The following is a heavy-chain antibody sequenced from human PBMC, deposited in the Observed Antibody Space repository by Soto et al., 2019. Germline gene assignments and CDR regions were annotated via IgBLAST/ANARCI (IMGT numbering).Heavy chain of an antibody. V-gene: IGHV3-33*01. CDR1: GFTFSSYG. D-gene: IGHD2-21*01. CDR2: IYYDGSNK. Sequence: SLRLSCAASGFTFSSYGMHWVRQAPGKGLEWVAVIYYDGSNKYYADSVKGRFTISRDNAKNSLYLQMNSLRDEDTAVYYCARGLGVANNWFDPWGQGTLVTVSS. CDR3: ARGLGVANNWFDP. J-gene: IGHJ5*02.